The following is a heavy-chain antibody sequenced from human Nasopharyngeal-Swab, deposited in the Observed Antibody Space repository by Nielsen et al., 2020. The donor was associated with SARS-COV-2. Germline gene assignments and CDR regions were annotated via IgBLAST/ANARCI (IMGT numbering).Heavy chain of an antibody. J-gene: IGHJ3*02. CDR3: AKDREPLMGALFDI. CDR2: ISGSGGST. Sequence: GVLKISCAASGFTFSSYAMSWVRQAPGKGLEWVSAISGSGGSTYYADSVKGRFTISRDNSKNTLYLQMNSLRAEDTAVYYCAKDREPLMGALFDIWGQGTMVTVSS. CDR1: GFTFSSYA. V-gene: IGHV3-23*01. D-gene: IGHD1-26*01.